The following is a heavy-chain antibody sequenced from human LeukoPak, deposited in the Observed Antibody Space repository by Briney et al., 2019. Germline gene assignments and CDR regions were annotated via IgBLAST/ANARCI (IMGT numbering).Heavy chain of an antibody. V-gene: IGHV4-38-2*01. D-gene: IGHD1-1*01. J-gene: IGHJ6*03. Sequence: KTGGSLRLSCAASGFTFSSYSMNWIRQPPGKGLEWIGSIYHSGSTYYNPSLKSRVTISVDTSKNQFSLKLSSVTAADTAVYYCARVNAWNDVESYYYMDVWGKGTTVTVSS. CDR3: ARVNAWNDVESYYYMDV. CDR2: IYHSGST. CDR1: GFTFSSYS.